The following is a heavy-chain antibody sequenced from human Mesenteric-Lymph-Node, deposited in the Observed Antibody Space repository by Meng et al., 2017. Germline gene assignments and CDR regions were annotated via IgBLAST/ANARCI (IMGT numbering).Heavy chain of an antibody. D-gene: IGHD3-16*02. Sequence: ASVKVSCKASGYTFTGYYMHWVRQAPGQGLEWMGWINPNSGGTNYAQKFQGRVTMTRDTSISTAYMELSRLRSDDTAVYYCARDGYYDYVWGSYRYANDAFDIWGQGTMVTVSS. J-gene: IGHJ3*02. CDR3: ARDGYYDYVWGSYRYANDAFDI. V-gene: IGHV1-2*02. CDR1: GYTFTGYY. CDR2: INPNSGGT.